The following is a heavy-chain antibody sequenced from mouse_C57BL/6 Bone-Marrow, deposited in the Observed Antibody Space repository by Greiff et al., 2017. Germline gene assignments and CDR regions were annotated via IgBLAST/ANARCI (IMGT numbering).Heavy chain of an antibody. J-gene: IGHJ4*01. CDR3: VITTVVAMDY. CDR1: GFSFNTYA. D-gene: IGHD1-1*01. V-gene: IGHV10-1*01. CDR2: IRSKSNNYAT. Sequence: EVQLVESGGGLVQPKGSLKLSCAASGFSFNTYAMNWVRQAPGTGLEWVARIRSKSNNYATYYADSVKDRFTISRDDSESMRYLQMNNLKTEDTAMYYCVITTVVAMDYWGQGTSVTVSS.